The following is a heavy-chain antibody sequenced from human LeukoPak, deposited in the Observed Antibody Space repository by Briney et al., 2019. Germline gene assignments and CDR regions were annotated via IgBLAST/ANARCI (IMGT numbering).Heavy chain of an antibody. Sequence: GGSLRLSCGASGLTFSTYSMNWVRQAPGKGLEWVSYISSDSGARYYADSVKGRFTIFRDNARNSLYLQMNSLRAEDTAAYYCARATQPGFDPWGQGTLVTVSS. D-gene: IGHD2-15*01. V-gene: IGHV3-48*01. CDR2: ISSDSGAR. CDR3: ARATQPGFDP. J-gene: IGHJ5*02. CDR1: GLTFSTYS.